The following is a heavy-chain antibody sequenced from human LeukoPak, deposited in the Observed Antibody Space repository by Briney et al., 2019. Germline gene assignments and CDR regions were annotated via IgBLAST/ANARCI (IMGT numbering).Heavy chain of an antibody. J-gene: IGHJ4*02. D-gene: IGHD6-13*01. CDR3: ARDEYSSSRSIH. CDR2: ISRTSSTI. Sequence: QAGGSLRLSCAASGFTFSSYSMNWVRQAPGKGLEWVSQISRTSSTIYYADSVKGRFTISRDNAKNSLYLQMNSLTGEDTAVYYCARDEYSSSRSIHWGQGTLVTVSS. V-gene: IGHV3-48*01. CDR1: GFTFSSYS.